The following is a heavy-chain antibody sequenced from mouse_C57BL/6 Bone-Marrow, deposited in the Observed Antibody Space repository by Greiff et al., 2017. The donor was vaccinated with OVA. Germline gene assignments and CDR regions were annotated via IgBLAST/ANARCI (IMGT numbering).Heavy chain of an antibody. V-gene: IGHV1-61*01. Sequence: QVQLKQPGAELVRPGSSVKLSCKASGYTFTSYWMDWVKQRPGQGLEWIGNIYPSDSETHYNQKFKDKATLTVDKSSSTAYMQLSSLTSEDSAVYYCARRIYYDYDALYYAMDYWGQGTSVTVSS. CDR1: GYTFTSYW. J-gene: IGHJ4*01. CDR3: ARRIYYDYDALYYAMDY. D-gene: IGHD2-4*01. CDR2: IYPSDSET.